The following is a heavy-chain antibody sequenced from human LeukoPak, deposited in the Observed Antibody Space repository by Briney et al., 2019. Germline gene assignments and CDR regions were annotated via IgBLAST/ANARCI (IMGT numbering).Heavy chain of an antibody. CDR2: IYHSGST. J-gene: IGHJ3*02. D-gene: IGHD6-13*01. CDR3: ARDTPVKIAGTGKSVFNDAFDI. CDR1: DGSISSSNW. V-gene: IGHV4-4*02. Sequence: SETLSLTCAVSDGSISSSNWWSWVRQPPGKGLEWIREIYHSGSTNYNPSLKSRVTISVDKSKNQFSLKLSSVTAADTAVYYCARDTPVKIAGTGKSVFNDAFDIWGQGTMVTVSS.